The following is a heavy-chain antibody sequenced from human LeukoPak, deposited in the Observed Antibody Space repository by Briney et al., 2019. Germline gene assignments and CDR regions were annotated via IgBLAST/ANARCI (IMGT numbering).Heavy chain of an antibody. D-gene: IGHD3-10*01. J-gene: IGHJ5*02. CDR2: IYTSGST. Sequence: QTSETLSLTCTVSGGSISSGTHYWSWIRQPAGKGLEWIGRIYTSGSTNYNPSLKSRVTISVDTSRNQFSLKLSSVTAADTAVYYCASLFREWFDPWGQGTLVTVSS. V-gene: IGHV4-61*02. CDR3: ASLFREWFDP. CDR1: GGSISSGTHY.